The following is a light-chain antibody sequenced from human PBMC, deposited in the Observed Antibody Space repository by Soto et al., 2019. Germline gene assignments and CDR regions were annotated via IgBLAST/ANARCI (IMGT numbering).Light chain of an antibody. J-gene: IGLJ1*01. Sequence: QSALTQPASVSGSPGQSITISCTGSTTDYVSWYQQHPGKAPKLLIYDVNNRPSGVSNRFSGSKSGNTASLTISGLQAEDEGDYYCTSYTSSNTYVFGSGPSSPS. V-gene: IGLV2-14*03. CDR2: DVN. CDR3: TSYTSSNTYV. CDR1: TTDY.